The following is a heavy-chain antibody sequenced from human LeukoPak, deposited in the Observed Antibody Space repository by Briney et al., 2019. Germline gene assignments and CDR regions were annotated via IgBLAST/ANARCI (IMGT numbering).Heavy chain of an antibody. CDR1: GGSISSSSYY. D-gene: IGHD1-1*01. CDR3: ARRRWNWNDVIFDY. J-gene: IGHJ4*02. V-gene: IGHV4-39*01. CDR2: IYYSGST. Sequence: SETLSLTCTVSGGSISSSSYYWGWIRQPPGKGLEWIGSIYYSGSTYYNPSLKSRVTISVDTSKNQFSLKLSSVTAADTAVYYCARRRWNWNDVIFDYWGQGTLVTVSS.